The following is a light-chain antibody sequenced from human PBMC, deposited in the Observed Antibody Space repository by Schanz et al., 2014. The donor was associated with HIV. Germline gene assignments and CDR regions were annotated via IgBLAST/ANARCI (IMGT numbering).Light chain of an antibody. J-gene: IGKJ1*01. CDR2: GTS. Sequence: EIGMTQSPATLSVSPGERATLSCRASQSISSNLAWYQHKPGQAPRLLIYGTSNRATGIPDRFSGSVSGTDFTLTISRLEPEDFAVYYCQQYIRSQKTFGQGTKVEI. CDR1: QSISSN. V-gene: IGKV3D-15*01. CDR3: QQYIRSQKT.